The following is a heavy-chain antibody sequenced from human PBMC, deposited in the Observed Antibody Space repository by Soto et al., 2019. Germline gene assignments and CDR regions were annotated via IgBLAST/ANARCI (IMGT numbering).Heavy chain of an antibody. CDR2: INHSGST. CDR1: GGSFSRYY. CDR3: AREGYSYGYEDYFDY. J-gene: IGHJ4*02. Sequence: SETLSLTCAVYGGSFSRYYWSWIRQPPGKGLEWIGEINHSGSTNYNPSLKSRVTISVDTSKNQFSLKLSSVTAADTAVYYCAREGYSYGYEDYFDYWGQGTLVNVS. V-gene: IGHV4-34*01. D-gene: IGHD5-18*01.